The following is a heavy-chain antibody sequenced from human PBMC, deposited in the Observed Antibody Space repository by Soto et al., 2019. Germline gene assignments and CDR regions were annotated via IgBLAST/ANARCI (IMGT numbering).Heavy chain of an antibody. CDR3: AREMYSNYVAHYYYYYGMDV. D-gene: IGHD4-4*01. CDR1: GFTVSNNY. V-gene: IGHV3-53*01. J-gene: IGHJ6*02. CDR2: IYSGGYT. Sequence: GGSLRLSCAVSGFTVSNNYMSWVRQAPGKGLEGVSVIYSGGYTAYGDSVKGRFTISRDNSKNTLYLQMNSLRADDTAVYYCAREMYSNYVAHYYYYYGMDVWGQGTTVTVSS.